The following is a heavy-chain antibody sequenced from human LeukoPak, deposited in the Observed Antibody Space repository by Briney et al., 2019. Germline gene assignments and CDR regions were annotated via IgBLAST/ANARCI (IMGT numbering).Heavy chain of an antibody. V-gene: IGHV3-23*01. Sequence: GGSLRLSCAASGFTFSSYAMSWVRQAPGKGLEWVSDISGGGATTFYADSVKGRFTISRDNAKNTLYLQMNSLRAEDTAVYYCARDNYAKAFDIWGQGTMVTVSS. CDR2: ISGGGATT. D-gene: IGHD2-2*01. CDR1: GFTFSSYA. J-gene: IGHJ3*02. CDR3: ARDNYAKAFDI.